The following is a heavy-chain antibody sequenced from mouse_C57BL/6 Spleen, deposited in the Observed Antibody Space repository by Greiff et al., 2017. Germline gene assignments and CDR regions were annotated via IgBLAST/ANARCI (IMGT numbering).Heavy chain of an antibody. CDR1: GYAFSSYW. CDR2: IYPGDGDT. CDR3: ARGKGFAY. V-gene: IGHV1-80*01. Sequence: VQVVESGAELVKPGASVKISCKASGYAFSSYWMNWVKQRPGKGLEWIGQIYPGDGDTNYNGKFKGKATLTADKSSSTAYTQLSSLTSEDSAVYFCARGKGFAYWGQGTLVTVSA. J-gene: IGHJ3*01.